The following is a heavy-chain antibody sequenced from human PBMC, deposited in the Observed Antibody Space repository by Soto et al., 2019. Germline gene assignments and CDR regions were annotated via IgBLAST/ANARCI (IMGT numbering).Heavy chain of an antibody. Sequence: PVGSLRLSCAASGFTFSSYAMSWVRQASGKGLEWVSAISGSGGSTYYADSVKGRFTISRDNSKNTLYLQMNSLRAEDTAVYYCASPLSIAAAGTDPQYFDYWGQGTLVTVSS. CDR3: ASPLSIAAAGTDPQYFDY. CDR1: GFTFSSYA. D-gene: IGHD6-13*01. CDR2: ISGSGGST. V-gene: IGHV3-23*01. J-gene: IGHJ4*02.